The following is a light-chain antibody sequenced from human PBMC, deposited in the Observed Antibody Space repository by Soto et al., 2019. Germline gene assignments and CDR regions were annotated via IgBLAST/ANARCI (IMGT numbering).Light chain of an antibody. CDR2: GAS. V-gene: IGKV3D-15*01. J-gene: IGKJ5*01. Sequence: ETVLTQSPGTLSLSPGEGATLSCRASESVHSNFLAWYQQQAGQAPRLLIFGASARATGTPDRFSGSGSGTDFTLTISSLQSEDFAVYYCQQYNNWPITFGQGTRVEIK. CDR1: ESVHSN. CDR3: QQYNNWPIT.